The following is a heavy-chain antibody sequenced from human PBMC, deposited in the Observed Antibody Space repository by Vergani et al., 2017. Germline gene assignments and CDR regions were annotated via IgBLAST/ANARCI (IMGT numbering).Heavy chain of an antibody. CDR2: ISWNSGSI. J-gene: IGHJ4*02. CDR3: ATSLAADDDY. D-gene: IGHD6-13*01. CDR1: GFTFDDYA. Sequence: EVQLVESGGGLVQPGRSLRLSCAASGFTFDDYAMHWVRQAPGKGLEWVSGISWNSGSIGYADSVKGRFTISRDNAKNSLYLQMNSLRDEDTAVYYCATSLAADDDYWGQGTLVTVSS. V-gene: IGHV3-9*01.